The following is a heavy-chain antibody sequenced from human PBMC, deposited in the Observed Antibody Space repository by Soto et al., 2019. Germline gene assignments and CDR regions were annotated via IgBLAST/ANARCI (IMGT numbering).Heavy chain of an antibody. Sequence: ASVKVSCKASGYTFTSYAMHWVRQAPGQRLEWMGWINAGNGNTKYSQKFQGRVTITRDTSASTAYMELSSLRSEDTAVYYCVRTMTTVTTGYFDYWGQGTLVTVSS. D-gene: IGHD4-17*01. V-gene: IGHV1-3*01. J-gene: IGHJ4*02. CDR3: VRTMTTVTTGYFDY. CDR1: GYTFTSYA. CDR2: INAGNGNT.